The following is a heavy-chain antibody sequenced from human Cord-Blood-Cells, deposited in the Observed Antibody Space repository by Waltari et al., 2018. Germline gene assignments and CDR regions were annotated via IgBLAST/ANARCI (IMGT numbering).Heavy chain of an antibody. D-gene: IGHD6-19*01. CDR2: IIPICGTA. Sequence: QVQLVQSGAEVKKPGSSVKVSCKASGGTFSSYAISWVRQAPGKGLEWMGGIIPICGTANYAHKFQGRVTITADESTSTAYMGLSSLRSEDTAVYYCARGGIAVAGTVGYDFDYWGQGTLVTVSS. V-gene: IGHV1-69*01. J-gene: IGHJ4*02. CDR1: GGTFSSYA. CDR3: ARGGIAVAGTVGYDFDY.